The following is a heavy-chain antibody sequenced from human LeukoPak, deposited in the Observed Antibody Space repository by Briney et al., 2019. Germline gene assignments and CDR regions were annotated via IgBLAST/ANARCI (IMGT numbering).Heavy chain of an antibody. V-gene: IGHV3-23*01. J-gene: IGHJ4*02. CDR3: AKDIETYYYDSSGYYHYGLDY. Sequence: GGPLRLSCAASGFTFSSYAMSWVRQAPGKGLEWVSAISGSGGSTYYADSVKGRFTISRDNSKNTLYLQMNSLRAEDTAVYYCAKDIETYYYDSSGYYHYGLDYWGQGTLVTVSS. D-gene: IGHD3-22*01. CDR2: ISGSGGST. CDR1: GFTFSSYA.